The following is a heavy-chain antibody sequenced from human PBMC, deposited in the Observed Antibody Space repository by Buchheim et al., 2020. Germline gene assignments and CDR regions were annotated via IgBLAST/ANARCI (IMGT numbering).Heavy chain of an antibody. J-gene: IGHJ4*02. D-gene: IGHD5-18*01. CDR2: IWYDGSNK. CDR3: ARSGPDTAMPDY. V-gene: IGHV3-33*01. CDR1: GFIFSSYG. Sequence: QVQLVESGGGVVQSGRSLRLSCAASGFIFSSYGLHWVRQAPGKGLEWVAVIWYDGSNKYYADSVKGRFTISRDNSKNTLYLQMNSLRAEDTAVYYCARSGPDTAMPDYWGQGTL.